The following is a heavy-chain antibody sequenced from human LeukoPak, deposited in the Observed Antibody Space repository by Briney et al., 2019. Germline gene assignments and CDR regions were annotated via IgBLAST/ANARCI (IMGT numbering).Heavy chain of an antibody. D-gene: IGHD3-10*02. CDR3: ASSIVRGVIITLPYYFDY. CDR2: IYYSGST. Sequence: SETLSLTCTGSGGSISNYYWSWIGQPPGKGLEWIGYIYYSGSTYYNPSLKSRVTISVDTSKNQFSLKLSSVTAADTAVYYCASSIVRGVIITLPYYFDYWGQGTLVTVSS. J-gene: IGHJ4*02. CDR1: GGSISNYY. V-gene: IGHV4-59*08.